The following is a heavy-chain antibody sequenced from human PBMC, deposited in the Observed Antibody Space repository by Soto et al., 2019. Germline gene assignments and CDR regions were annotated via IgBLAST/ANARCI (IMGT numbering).Heavy chain of an antibody. CDR2: INAGNGNT. V-gene: IGHV1-3*01. CDR1: GYTFTSYA. J-gene: IGHJ2*01. D-gene: IGHD2-15*01. Sequence: ASVKVSCKASGYTFTSYAMHWVRQAPGQRLEWMGWINAGNGNTKYSQKSQGRVTITRDTSASTAYMELSSLRSEDTAVYYCARDRYCSGGSCYPAYWLLDLWGRGTLVTVSS. CDR3: ARDRYCSGGSCYPAYWLLDL.